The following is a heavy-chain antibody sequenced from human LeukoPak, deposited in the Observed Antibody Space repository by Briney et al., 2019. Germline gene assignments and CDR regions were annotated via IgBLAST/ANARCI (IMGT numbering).Heavy chain of an antibody. CDR2: IYYSGST. Sequence: PSETLSLTCTVSGGSISSYYWSWIRQPPGKGLEWIGYIYYSGSTNYNPSLKSRVTISVDTSKNQFSLKLCSVTAADTAVYYCARESWYSSSWAYFQHWGQGTLVTVSS. CDR1: GGSISSYY. CDR3: ARESWYSSSWAYFQH. J-gene: IGHJ1*01. D-gene: IGHD6-13*01. V-gene: IGHV4-59*01.